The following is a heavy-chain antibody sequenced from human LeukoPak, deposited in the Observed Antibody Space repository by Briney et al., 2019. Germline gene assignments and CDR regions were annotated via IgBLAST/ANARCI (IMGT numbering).Heavy chain of an antibody. V-gene: IGHV4-30-2*01. J-gene: IGHJ4*02. Sequence: SETLSLTCTVSGGSISSGGYYWSWIRQPPGKGLEWIGYIYHSGSTYYNPSLKSRVTISVDRSKNQFSLKLSSVTAADTAVYYCARDRAFSGSGSYFDYWGQGTLVTVSS. D-gene: IGHD6-19*01. CDR1: GGSISSGGYY. CDR3: ARDRAFSGSGSYFDY. CDR2: IYHSGST.